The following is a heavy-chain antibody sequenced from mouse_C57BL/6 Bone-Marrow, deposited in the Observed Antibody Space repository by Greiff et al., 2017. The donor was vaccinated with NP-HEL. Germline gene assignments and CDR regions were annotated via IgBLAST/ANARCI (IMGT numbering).Heavy chain of an antibody. D-gene: IGHD2-4*01. Sequence: VQLKESGAELVRPGASVKLSCTASGFNIKDDYMHWVKQRPEQGLEWIGWIDPENGDTEYASKFQGKATITADTSSNTAYLQLSRLTSEDTAVYYCTTDYDYDGDYAMDYWGQGTSVTVSS. J-gene: IGHJ4*01. CDR1: GFNIKDDY. V-gene: IGHV14-4*01. CDR2: IDPENGDT. CDR3: TTDYDYDGDYAMDY.